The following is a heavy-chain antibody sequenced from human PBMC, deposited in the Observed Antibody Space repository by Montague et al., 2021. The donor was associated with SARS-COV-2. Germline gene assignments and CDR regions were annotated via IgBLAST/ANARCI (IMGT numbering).Heavy chain of an antibody. CDR1: GDSVSSNSAA. CDR2: TYYRSKWYN. D-gene: IGHD3-10*01. V-gene: IGHV6-1*01. CDR3: ARGGWGAPGTGRLFDY. J-gene: IGHJ4*02. Sequence: CAISGDSVSSNSAAWNWIRQSPSRGLEWLGRTYYRSKWYNDYAVSVKSRITINPDTSKNQSSLQLNPVTPEDTAVYYCARGGWGAPGTGRLFDYWGQGTLVTVSS.